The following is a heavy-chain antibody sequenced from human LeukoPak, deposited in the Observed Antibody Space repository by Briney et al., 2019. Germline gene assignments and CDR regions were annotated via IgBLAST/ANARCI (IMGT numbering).Heavy chain of an antibody. CDR1: GGSINYYY. J-gene: IGHJ4*02. Sequence: SETLSLTCTVSGGSINYYYWSWIRRPPGKGLEWIGYMYYSGSTNYNPSLKSRVTISVDTSKNQFSLKLSSVTAADTAVYYCARERTTVTPFDYWGQGTLVTVSS. D-gene: IGHD4-17*01. V-gene: IGHV4-59*01. CDR3: ARERTTVTPFDY. CDR2: MYYSGST.